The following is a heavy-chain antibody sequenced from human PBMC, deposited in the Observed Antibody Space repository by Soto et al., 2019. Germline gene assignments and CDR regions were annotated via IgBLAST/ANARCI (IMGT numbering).Heavy chain of an antibody. CDR3: ARCRDGYRYYYYYGMDV. CDR1: GYTFTSYG. Sequence: QVQLVQSGAEVKKPGASVKVSCKASGYTFTSYGISWVRQAPGQGLEWMGWISAYNGNTNYAQKLQGRVTMTTDTSTRTAYMELRSLRSDDTAVYYCARCRDGYRYYYYYGMDVWGQGTTVTVSS. J-gene: IGHJ6*02. CDR2: ISAYNGNT. V-gene: IGHV1-18*01. D-gene: IGHD5-12*01.